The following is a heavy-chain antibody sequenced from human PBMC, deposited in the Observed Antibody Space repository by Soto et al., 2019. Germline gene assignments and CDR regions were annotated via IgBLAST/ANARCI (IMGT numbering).Heavy chain of an antibody. Sequence: GASVKVSYKASAYTFINWGINWVRQAPGQGLEWMGWISAYNGDTDYAQNLQDRVTMTTDTSTSTAYMELRSLRSDDTAVYYCARAGYYYYMDVWGKGTTVTVSS. CDR1: AYTFINWG. CDR2: ISAYNGDT. V-gene: IGHV1-18*01. J-gene: IGHJ6*03. CDR3: ARAGYYYYMDV.